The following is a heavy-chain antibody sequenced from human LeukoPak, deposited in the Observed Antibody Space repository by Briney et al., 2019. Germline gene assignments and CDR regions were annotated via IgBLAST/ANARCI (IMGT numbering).Heavy chain of an antibody. CDR2: IYYSGST. Sequence: SETLSLTRTVSGGSISSYYWSWIRQPPGKGLEWIGYIYYSGSTYYNPSLKSRVTISVDTSKNQFSLKLSSVTAADTAVYYCARERSWYFYFDYWGQGTLVTVSS. CDR3: ARERSWYFYFDY. V-gene: IGHV4-30-4*08. CDR1: GGSISSYY. J-gene: IGHJ4*02. D-gene: IGHD6-13*01.